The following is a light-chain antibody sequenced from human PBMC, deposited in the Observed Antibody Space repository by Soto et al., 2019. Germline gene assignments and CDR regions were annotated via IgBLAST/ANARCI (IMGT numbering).Light chain of an antibody. J-gene: IGKJ1*01. V-gene: IGKV3-15*01. CDR2: GAS. CDR3: QQYNSFRA. CDR1: QSVSIL. Sequence: EIAMTQSPATLSVSPGERATLSWRASQSVSILLAWYQQKPGQPPRLLIYGASTRATGIPARFSGSGSGTEFTLTISSLQPDDSATYYCQQYNSFRALGQGTKVDIK.